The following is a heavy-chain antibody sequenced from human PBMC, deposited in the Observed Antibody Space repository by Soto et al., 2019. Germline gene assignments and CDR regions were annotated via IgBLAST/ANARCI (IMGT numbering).Heavy chain of an antibody. D-gene: IGHD6-6*01. CDR3: ARLGTGAARTGNDY. CDR1: GGSISSSSYY. Sequence: SETLSLTCPVSGGSISSSSYYWGWIRQPPGKGLEWIGSIYYSGSTYYNPSLKSRVTISVDTSKNQFSLKRSSVTAADTAVYYCARLGTGAARTGNDYWGQGTLVTVSS. J-gene: IGHJ4*02. CDR2: IYYSGST. V-gene: IGHV4-39*01.